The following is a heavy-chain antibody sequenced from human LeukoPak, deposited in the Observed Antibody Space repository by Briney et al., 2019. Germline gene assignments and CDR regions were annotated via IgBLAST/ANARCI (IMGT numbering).Heavy chain of an antibody. CDR1: GFTFSSYA. D-gene: IGHD3-10*01. CDR3: AKGELLSSHFDY. J-gene: IGHJ4*02. CDR2: ISGSGGST. V-gene: IGHV3-23*01. Sequence: GSLRLSCAASGFTFSSYAMSWVRQAPGKGLEWVSVISGSGGSTYYADSVKGRFTISRDNSKNTLYLQMNSLRAEDTAVYYCAKGELLSSHFDYWGQGTLVTVSS.